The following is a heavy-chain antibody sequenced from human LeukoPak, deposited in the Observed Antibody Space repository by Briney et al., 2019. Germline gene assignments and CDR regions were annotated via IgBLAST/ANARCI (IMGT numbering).Heavy chain of an antibody. CDR1: GLTFSNSW. V-gene: IGHV3-7*01. D-gene: IGHD5-18*01. J-gene: IGHJ4*02. CDR3: ARDRGYTSFDY. CDR2: INPDGSKV. Sequence: TGGSLRLSCTAYGLTFSNSWMTWVRQTPGKELEWVATINPDGSKVDYVGSVRGRFTIPRDNAKNSLYLQMSSLRAEDTAVFYCARDRGYTSFDYWGQGTLVAVSS.